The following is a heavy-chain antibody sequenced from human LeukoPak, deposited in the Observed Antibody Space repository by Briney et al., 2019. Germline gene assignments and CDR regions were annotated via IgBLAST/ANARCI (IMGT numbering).Heavy chain of an antibody. CDR3: ARDLRTTVTEEGGWFDP. J-gene: IGHJ5*02. CDR1: GYNFTGYY. V-gene: IGHV1-2*02. D-gene: IGHD4-17*01. Sequence: ASVKVSCKASGYNFTGYYIDWVRQAPGQGLEWMGWINPNSGGTNYAQKFQGRVTMTRDTSISTAYMELSRLRSDDTAVYSCARDLRTTVTEEGGWFDPWGQGTLVTVSS. CDR2: INPNSGGT.